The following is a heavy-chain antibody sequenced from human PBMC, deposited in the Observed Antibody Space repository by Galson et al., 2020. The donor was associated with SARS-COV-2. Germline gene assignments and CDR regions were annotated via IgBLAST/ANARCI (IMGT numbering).Heavy chain of an antibody. CDR1: GGSISSGGYS. Sequence: SETLSLTCAVSGGSISSGGYSWSWIRQPPGKGLEWIGYIYYSGSTYYNPSLKSRVTISVDTSKNQFSLKLSSVTAADTAVYYCARALDSGSYLAAFDIWGQGTMVTVSS. CDR2: IYYSGST. CDR3: ARALDSGSYLAAFDI. V-gene: IGHV4-30-4*07. D-gene: IGHD1-26*01. J-gene: IGHJ3*02.